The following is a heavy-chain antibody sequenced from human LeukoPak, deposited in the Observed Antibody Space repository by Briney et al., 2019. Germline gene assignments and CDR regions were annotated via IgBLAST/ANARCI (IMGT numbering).Heavy chain of an antibody. D-gene: IGHD2-8*01. J-gene: IGHJ6*03. V-gene: IGHV1-69*05. CDR3: ARVVYANYYYYYMDV. Sequence: ASVKVSCKASGGTFSSYAISWVRQAPGQGLEWRGGIIPIFGTANYAQKFQGRVTITTDESTTTAYMELSSLRSEDTAVYYCARVVYANYYYYYMDVWGKGTTVTVSS. CDR2: IIPIFGTA. CDR1: GGTFSSYA.